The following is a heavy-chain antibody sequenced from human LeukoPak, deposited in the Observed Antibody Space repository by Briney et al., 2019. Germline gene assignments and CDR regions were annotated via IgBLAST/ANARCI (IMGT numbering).Heavy chain of an antibody. V-gene: IGHV3-30*18. D-gene: IGHD6-19*01. CDR1: GFTFSSYG. CDR3: AKGSSGPTEYWYFDL. J-gene: IGHJ2*01. Sequence: GGSLRLSCAASGFTFSSYGMHWVRQAPGKGLEWVAVISYDGSNKYYAGSVKGRFTISRDNSKNTLYLQMNSLRAEDAAVYFCAKGSSGPTEYWYFDLWGRGTLVTVSS. CDR2: ISYDGSNK.